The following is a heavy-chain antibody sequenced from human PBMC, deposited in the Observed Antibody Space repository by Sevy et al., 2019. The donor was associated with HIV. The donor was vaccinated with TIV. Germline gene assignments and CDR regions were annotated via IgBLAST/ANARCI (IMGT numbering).Heavy chain of an antibody. D-gene: IGHD5-18*01. Sequence: ASVKVSCNASGYTFTDYFMHCVRQAPGQGLEWMGWINPNSGDTKYAQKFQGRVTVTRDTSIRTAYMELSSLRFDDTAVYYCASPGGYRYGSLLDNWGQGTLVTVSS. CDR2: INPNSGDT. CDR1: GYTFTDYF. CDR3: ASPGGYRYGSLLDN. J-gene: IGHJ4*02. V-gene: IGHV1-2*02.